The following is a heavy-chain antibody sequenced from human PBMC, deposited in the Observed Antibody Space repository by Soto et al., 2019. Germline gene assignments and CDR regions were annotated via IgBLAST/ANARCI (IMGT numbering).Heavy chain of an antibody. CDR1: GFTFSSYA. J-gene: IGHJ4*02. CDR2: ISYDGSNK. V-gene: IGHV3-30-3*01. Sequence: QVQLVESGGGVVQPGRSLRLSCAASGFTFSSYAMHWVRQAPGKGLEWVAVISYDGSNKYYADSVKGRFTISRDNSKNTLYLQMNSLRAEDTAVYYCARDKFVVVVAATQSYWGQGTLVTVSS. D-gene: IGHD2-15*01. CDR3: ARDKFVVVVAATQSY.